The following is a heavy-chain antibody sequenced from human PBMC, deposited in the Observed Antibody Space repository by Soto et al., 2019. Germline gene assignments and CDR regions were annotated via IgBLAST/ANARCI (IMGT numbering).Heavy chain of an antibody. Sequence: QVQLVQSGAEVKKPGSSVKVSCKASGGTFSSYSISCVRQAPGQGLEWMGGIIPMFGKANYAQKFQGRLTITVDESTSAGYRERSRMRSEDTAVNYCAEPCIVVVVADGPVVNYNGMDAWGQGTTVTVSS. CDR1: GGTFSSYS. D-gene: IGHD2-15*01. V-gene: IGHV1-69*12. CDR2: IIPMFGKA. J-gene: IGHJ6*02. CDR3: AEPCIVVVVADGPVVNYNGMDA.